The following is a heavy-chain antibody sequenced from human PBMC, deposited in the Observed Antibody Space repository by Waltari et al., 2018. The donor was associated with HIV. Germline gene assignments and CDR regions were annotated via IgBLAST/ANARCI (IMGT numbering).Heavy chain of an antibody. CDR1: GGAFVRHT. J-gene: IGHJ5*01. CDR2: ATPMFGTA. V-gene: IGHV1-69*08. Sequence: QVQLVQSGAAVKKPGSSVKVSCKASGGAFVRHTFNWVGQAPGQGLEWKGRATPMFGTANYARKCQVRVTITADKSTTTAYMELNGLRIDDTAVYYCASARETMGVDFDSWGQGTLVTVS. D-gene: IGHD3-10*01. CDR3: ASARETMGVDFDS.